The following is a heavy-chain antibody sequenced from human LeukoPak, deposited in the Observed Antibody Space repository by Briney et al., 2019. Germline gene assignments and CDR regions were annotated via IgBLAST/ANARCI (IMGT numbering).Heavy chain of an antibody. Sequence: SVKVSCKASGGTFSSYAISWVRQAPGQGLEWMGGIIPIFGTANYAQKFQGRVTITTDESTSTAYMELSSLRSEDTAAYYCARARGSGSYPFDPWGQGTLVTVSS. J-gene: IGHJ5*02. CDR2: IIPIFGTA. CDR3: ARARGSGSYPFDP. V-gene: IGHV1-69*05. D-gene: IGHD3-10*01. CDR1: GGTFSSYA.